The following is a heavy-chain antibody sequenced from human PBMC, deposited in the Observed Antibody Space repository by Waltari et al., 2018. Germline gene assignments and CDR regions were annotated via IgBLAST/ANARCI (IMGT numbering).Heavy chain of an antibody. CDR3: ATDPVSGRHRDY. V-gene: IGHV1-24*01. Sequence: QVQLVQSGAEVKKAGASVKVSCEVFGYSLGELSINWVRQAPGKGLEWRGGVDSENGEPVYAQKFQGRVTMTEDTSKDIAYMELSRLRSEDTAVYFCATDPVSGRHRDYWGQGTLVTVSS. CDR1: GYSLGELS. D-gene: IGHD6-19*01. J-gene: IGHJ4*02. CDR2: VDSENGEP.